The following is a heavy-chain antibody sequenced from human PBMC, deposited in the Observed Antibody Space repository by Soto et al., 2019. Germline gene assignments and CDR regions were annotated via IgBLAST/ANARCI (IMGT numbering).Heavy chain of an antibody. CDR3: ARDGVGTTTYFSYLDY. J-gene: IGHJ4*02. V-gene: IGHV3-33*01. Sequence: GGSLRLSCAASGFTFSGYGMHWVRQAPGKGLEWVAVTRHDGSNTYYADSVRGRFTISRDNSNKMLYLQMNSLRAEDTAVYYCARDGVGTTTYFSYLDYWGQGTLVTVSS. CDR2: TRHDGSNT. CDR1: GFTFSGYG. D-gene: IGHD1-26*01.